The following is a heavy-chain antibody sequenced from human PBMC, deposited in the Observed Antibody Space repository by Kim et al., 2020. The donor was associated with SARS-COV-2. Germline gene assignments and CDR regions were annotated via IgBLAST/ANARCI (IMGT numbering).Heavy chain of an antibody. D-gene: IGHD5-18*01. V-gene: IGHV3-30*18. Sequence: GGSLRLSCAASGFTFSSYGMHWVRQAPGKGLEWVAVISYDGSNKYYADSVKGRFTISRDNSKNTLYLQMNSLRAEDTAVYYCAKDRVVSYGLDPLYYYYGMDVWGPGTPVTVSS. CDR2: ISYDGSNK. J-gene: IGHJ6*02. CDR3: AKDRVVSYGLDPLYYYYGMDV. CDR1: GFTFSSYG.